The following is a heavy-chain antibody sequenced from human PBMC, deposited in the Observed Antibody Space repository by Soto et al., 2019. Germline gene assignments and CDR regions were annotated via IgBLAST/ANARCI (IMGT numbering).Heavy chain of an antibody. CDR3: SRDLVYYDSSTYSPYLDY. CDR2: ISSSSSTI. D-gene: IGHD3-22*01. CDR1: GFPFGSYT. J-gene: IGHJ4*02. V-gene: IGHV3-48*02. Sequence: PAGSLRLSSAASGFPFGSYTMNWVRQAPGKGLEWVSYISSSSSTIYYADSVKGRFTISRDNDKNSLYLQMKSLRDEDKAVYYCSRDLVYYDSSTYSPYLDYWGKGTLVTVSS.